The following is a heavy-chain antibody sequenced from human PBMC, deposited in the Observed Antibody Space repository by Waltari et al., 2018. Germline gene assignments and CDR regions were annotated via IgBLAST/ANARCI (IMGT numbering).Heavy chain of an antibody. V-gene: IGHV4-59*01. CDR3: ARADTSTSYFYYYMDV. CDR2: IHYSGSS. CDR1: GGPTSTYY. Sequence: QVQLQESGPGLVKPSETLYLTCTVSGGPTSTYYWSWVRQSPGKGLEWIGYIHYSGSSVYNPSLRSRVAISLDTPNNQFSLRLRSVTAADAAIYYCARADTSTSYFYYYMDVWGKGTTVTVSS. J-gene: IGHJ6*03. D-gene: IGHD1-26*01.